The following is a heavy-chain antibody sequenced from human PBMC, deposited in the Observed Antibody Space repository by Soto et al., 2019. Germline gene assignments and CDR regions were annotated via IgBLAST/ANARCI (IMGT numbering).Heavy chain of an antibody. CDR1: GFTFTSSA. V-gene: IGHV1-58*02. J-gene: IGHJ3*02. CDR3: ARVLGGYSGYDESFAFDI. Sequence: SVKVSCKASGFTFTSSAMQWVRQARGQRLEWIGWIVVGRGNTNYAQKSQERVTITRDMSTSTAYMELSSLRSEDTAVYYCARVLGGYSGYDESFAFDIWGQGTMVTVSS. D-gene: IGHD5-12*01. CDR2: IVVGRGNT.